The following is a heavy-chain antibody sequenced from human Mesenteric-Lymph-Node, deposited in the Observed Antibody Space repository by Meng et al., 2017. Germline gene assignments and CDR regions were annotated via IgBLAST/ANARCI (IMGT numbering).Heavy chain of an antibody. D-gene: IGHD4-17*01. Sequence: QVQLPASGPGLVTPSHPLALTCTVSGGSISRCDYSWSGIRQPPGKGLECIGYIYYSGSTYSNASLKSRVTISIDRSKNQFSLKLSSVTAADTAVYYCARDRKHYGERGWFDPWGQGTLVTVSS. CDR3: ARDRKHYGERGWFDP. CDR2: IYYSGST. V-gene: IGHV4-30-4*01. J-gene: IGHJ5*02. CDR1: GGSISRCDYS.